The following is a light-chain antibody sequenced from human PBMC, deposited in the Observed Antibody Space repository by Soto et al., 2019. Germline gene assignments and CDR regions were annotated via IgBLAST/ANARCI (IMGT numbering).Light chain of an antibody. J-gene: IGLJ1*01. CDR2: EVS. Sequence: QSVLTQPPSASGSPGQSVTISCTGTSSDVGDYNYVSWYRQHPGKAPKLMTYEVSKRPSGVPDRFSGSKSGNTASLTVSGLQAEDEADYYCSSYAGSNNFVFGHGTKVTV. CDR3: SSYAGSNNFV. V-gene: IGLV2-8*01. CDR1: SSDVGDYNY.